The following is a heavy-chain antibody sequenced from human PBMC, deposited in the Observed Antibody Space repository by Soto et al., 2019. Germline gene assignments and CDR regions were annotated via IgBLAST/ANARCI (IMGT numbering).Heavy chain of an antibody. J-gene: IGHJ6*02. V-gene: IGHV4-31*03. D-gene: IGHD3-16*02. CDR1: GGSISSGGYY. CDR2: IYYST. Sequence: QVQLQESGPGLVKPSQTLSLTCTVSGGSISSGGYYWSWIRQHPGKGLEWIGYIYYSTYYNPFLKSRVNISVDTSKNQFSLKLSSVTAADTAVYYCARDYRASYPAYYYYGMDVWGQGMTVTVSS. CDR3: ARDYRASYPAYYYYGMDV.